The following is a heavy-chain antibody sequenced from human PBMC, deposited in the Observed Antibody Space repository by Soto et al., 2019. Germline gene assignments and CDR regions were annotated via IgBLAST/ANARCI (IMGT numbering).Heavy chain of an antibody. Sequence: PSETLSLTCAVYGGSFSGYYWSWIRQPPGKGLEWIGEINHSGSTNYNPSLKSRVTISVDTSKNQFSLKLSSVTAADTAVYYCARGETLETTVTENFDYWGQGTLVTVSS. CDR2: INHSGST. V-gene: IGHV4-34*01. J-gene: IGHJ4*02. CDR1: GGSFSGYY. CDR3: ARGETLETTVTENFDY. D-gene: IGHD4-17*01.